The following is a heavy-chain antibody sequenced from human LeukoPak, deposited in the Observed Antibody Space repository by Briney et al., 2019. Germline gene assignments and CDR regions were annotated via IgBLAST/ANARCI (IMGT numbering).Heavy chain of an antibody. CDR1: GGSISSTSYY. CDR2: IYYRGTT. J-gene: IGHJ6*03. Sequence: SETLSLTCTVSGGSISSTSYYWGWIRQPPGKGLEWIGTIYYRGTTYYNPSLKSRVTISVDTSKNQFSLKLSSVTAADTAVYHCARARGDYYYYMDVWGKGTTVTVSS. V-gene: IGHV4-39*07. CDR3: ARARGDYYYYMDV.